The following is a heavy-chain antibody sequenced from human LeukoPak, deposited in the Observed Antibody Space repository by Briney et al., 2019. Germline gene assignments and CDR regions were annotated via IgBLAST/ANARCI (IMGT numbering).Heavy chain of an antibody. J-gene: IGHJ6*03. V-gene: IGHV4-59*08. Sequence: SETLSLTCTVSGGSISSYYWSWIRQPPGKGLEWIGYVYYSGSTNYNPSLKSRVIISVDTSKKQFSLKLSSVTAADTAVYYCARHIRGSYYYYYYMDVWGKGTTVTISS. CDR2: VYYSGST. CDR3: ARHIRGSYYYYYYMDV. D-gene: IGHD1-14*01. CDR1: GGSISSYY.